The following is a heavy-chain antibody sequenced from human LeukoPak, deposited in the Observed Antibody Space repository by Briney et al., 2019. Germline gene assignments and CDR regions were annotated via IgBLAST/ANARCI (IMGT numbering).Heavy chain of an antibody. CDR3: AKNGLLWFGSRWNVLFYFDY. CDR1: GFSFTTYG. Sequence: AGGSLRLSCAASGFSFTTYGMSWVRQAPGRGLEWVSGISGSGGTTYYADSVEGRFTISRDNSKNTLYLQMNSLRAEDTGIYYCAKNGLLWFGSRWNVLFYFDYWGQGTLVTVSS. CDR2: ISGSGGTT. D-gene: IGHD3-10*01. J-gene: IGHJ4*02. V-gene: IGHV3-23*01.